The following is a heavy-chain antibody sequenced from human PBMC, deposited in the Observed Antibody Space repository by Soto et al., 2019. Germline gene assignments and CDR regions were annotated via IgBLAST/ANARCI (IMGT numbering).Heavy chain of an antibody. J-gene: IGHJ4*02. CDR1: GFSLDDYA. Sequence: SLRLSCAAAGFSLDDYAMHWVRQTPRKGSKWVSGLRLNSCTIGYAACVKGRFTISRDNAKKSLYLQINRLRAEDTALYSCAKGSGIYYDSRGYYFEYWGQGTQVAVSS. V-gene: IGHV3-9*01. D-gene: IGHD3-22*01. CDR2: LRLNSCTI. CDR3: AKGSGIYYDSRGYYFEY.